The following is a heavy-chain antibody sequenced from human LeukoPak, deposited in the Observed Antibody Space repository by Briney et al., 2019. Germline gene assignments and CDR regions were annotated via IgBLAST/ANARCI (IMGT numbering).Heavy chain of an antibody. CDR1: GFTFSSYS. Sequence: GGSLRLSCAASGFTFSSYSMNWVRQAPGKGLEWVSSISSISSSYIYYADSVKGRFTISRDNAKNSLYLQMNSLRAEDTAVYYCAREEVKRDGYIYYFDYWGQGTLVTVSS. V-gene: IGHV3-21*01. CDR3: AREEVKRDGYIYYFDY. D-gene: IGHD5-24*01. CDR2: ISSISSSYI. J-gene: IGHJ4*02.